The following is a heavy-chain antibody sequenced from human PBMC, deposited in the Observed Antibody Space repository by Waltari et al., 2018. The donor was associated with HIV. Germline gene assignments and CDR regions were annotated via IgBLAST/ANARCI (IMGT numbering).Heavy chain of an antibody. CDR1: GFTFHPFS. Sequence: EVQLVESGGGLVKPGGSLRLSCVASGFTFHPFSMKWVRQAHGKGLEWVSSISSTSSFIYYADSLKGRFTVSRDNAKNSLYLQINNLRADDTAVYYCASEDFWGGPHQWGQGTLVTVSS. D-gene: IGHD3-3*01. CDR3: ASEDFWGGPHQ. CDR2: ISSTSSFI. V-gene: IGHV3-21*01. J-gene: IGHJ4*02.